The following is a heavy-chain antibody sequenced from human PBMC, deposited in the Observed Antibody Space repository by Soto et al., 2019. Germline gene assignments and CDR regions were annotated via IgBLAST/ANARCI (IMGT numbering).Heavy chain of an antibody. CDR2: VGWNGGHI. CDR3: AKTRYFYYYVFDV. J-gene: IGHJ6*02. D-gene: IGHD3-10*02. Sequence: EVQLVESGGGLVQPGRSLRLSCAASGFTFDDYTLHWVRQAPGKGLELVSGVGWNGGHIGYADSVKRRFTISRDNAKTSLYLQMNSLKPEDAAVYYYAKTRYFYYYVFDVWGQGTTVTVSS. CDR1: GFTFDDYT. V-gene: IGHV3-9*01.